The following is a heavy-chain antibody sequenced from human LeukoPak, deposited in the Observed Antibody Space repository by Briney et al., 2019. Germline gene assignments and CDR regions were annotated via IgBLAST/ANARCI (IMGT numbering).Heavy chain of an antibody. CDR1: GGTFSSYA. D-gene: IGHD4/OR15-4a*01. J-gene: IGHJ6*03. CDR2: IIPIFGTA. CDR3: ARGVRAMVLPYYMDV. V-gene: IGHV1-69*05. Sequence: ASVKVSCKASGGTFSSYAISWVRQAPGQGLEWMGGIIPIFGTANYAQKFQGRVTITTDESTSTAYMELSSLRSEDTAVYYCARGVRAMVLPYYMDVWGKGITVTVSS.